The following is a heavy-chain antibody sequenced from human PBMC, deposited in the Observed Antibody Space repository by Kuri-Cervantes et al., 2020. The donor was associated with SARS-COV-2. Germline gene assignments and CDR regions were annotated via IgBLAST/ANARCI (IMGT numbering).Heavy chain of an antibody. D-gene: IGHD3-10*01. CDR2: ISSSSSYT. Sequence: GESLKISCAASGFTFSNAWMSWIRQAPGKGLEWVSYISSSSSYTNYADSVKGRFTISGDNAKNSLYLQMNSLRAEDTTVYYCAIGRGVRGVPLGQFDYWGQGTLVTVSS. CDR1: GFTFSNAW. CDR3: AIGRGVRGVPLGQFDY. J-gene: IGHJ4*02. V-gene: IGHV3-11*06.